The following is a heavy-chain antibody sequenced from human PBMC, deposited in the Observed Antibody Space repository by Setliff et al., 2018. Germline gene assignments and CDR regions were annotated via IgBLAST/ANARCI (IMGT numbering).Heavy chain of an antibody. CDR2: IMQDGGAQ. CDR1: GFTFRDYG. J-gene: IGHJ6*03. D-gene: IGHD6-19*01. Sequence: PGGSLRLSCAASGFTFRDYGMHWVRQAPGKGLEWVANIMQDGGAQYYLDSVKGRFTVSRDNSNNTLYLHMSSLRAEDTAVYYCARDPSGSSSYYSYMDVWGKGTTVTVSS. V-gene: IGHV3-7*03. CDR3: ARDPSGSSSYYSYMDV.